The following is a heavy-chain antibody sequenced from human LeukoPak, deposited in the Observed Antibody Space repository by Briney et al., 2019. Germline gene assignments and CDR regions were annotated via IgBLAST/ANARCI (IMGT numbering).Heavy chain of an antibody. V-gene: IGHV4-59*01. D-gene: IGHD2-8*01. J-gene: IGHJ6*03. CDR3: ARRVSGYYYYYYMDV. Sequence: SETLSLTCTVSGGSISSYYWSWIRQPPGKGLEWIGYIYYSGSTNYNPSLKSRVTISVDTSKNQFSLKLSSMTAADTAVYYCARRVSGYYYYYYMDVWGKGTTVTVSS. CDR1: GGSISSYY. CDR2: IYYSGST.